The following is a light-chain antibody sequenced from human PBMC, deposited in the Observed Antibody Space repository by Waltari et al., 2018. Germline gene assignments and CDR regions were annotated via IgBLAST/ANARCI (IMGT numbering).Light chain of an antibody. CDR3: HQYYIPPLT. CDR2: WAS. Sequence: DIVMTQAPDSLPVSLGERATINCKSSQSVLSSSNMKPYTAWYQQKPGRPPKLLIYWASTRESGVPDRFSGSGSGTDFTLTISSLQAEDVAVYYCHQYYIPPLTFGQGTRLEIK. J-gene: IGKJ5*01. V-gene: IGKV4-1*01. CDR1: QSVLSSSNMKPY.